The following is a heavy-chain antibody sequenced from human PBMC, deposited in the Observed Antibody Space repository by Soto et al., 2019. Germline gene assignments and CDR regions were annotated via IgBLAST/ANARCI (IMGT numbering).Heavy chain of an antibody. D-gene: IGHD3-3*01. J-gene: IGHJ6*02. CDR1: GGTFSSYA. V-gene: IGHV1-69*06. CDR3: ARDNGTGNDFLAGGGYYYGMDV. CDR2: IIPIFGTA. Sequence: SVKVSCKASGGTFSSYAISWVRQAPGQGLEWMGGIIPIFGTANYAQKFQGRVTITADKSTSTAYMELSSLRSADTAVYYCARDNGTGNDFLAGGGYYYGMDVWGQGTTVTVSS.